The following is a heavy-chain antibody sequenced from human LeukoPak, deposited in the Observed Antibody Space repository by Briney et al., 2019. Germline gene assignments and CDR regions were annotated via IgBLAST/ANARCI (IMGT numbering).Heavy chain of an antibody. V-gene: IGHV3-9*01. Sequence: PGGSLRLSCVASGFIFGDYAMHWVRQTPEKGLEWVSGISWKSDRIVYADSVKGRFTISRGNAKKTLYLQMNNLRPDDTALYYCAKVGLWGQGTLVTVSS. CDR1: GFIFGDYA. J-gene: IGHJ4*02. CDR3: AKVGL. CDR2: ISWKSDRI.